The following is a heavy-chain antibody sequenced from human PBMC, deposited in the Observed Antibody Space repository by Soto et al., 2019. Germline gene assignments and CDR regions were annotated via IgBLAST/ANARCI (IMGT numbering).Heavy chain of an antibody. D-gene: IGHD2-15*01. Sequence: GGSLRLSCIASGFTFRDYAISWFRQAPGKGLQWVSFIRSNIYDGTTEYAASVKGRFTISRDDSKTIAYLQMNSLETGDTGVYYCTRVSPDCSDGSCYPPYWGQGTLVTVSS. V-gene: IGHV3-49*03. CDR1: GFTFRDYA. CDR3: TRVSPDCSDGSCYPPY. J-gene: IGHJ4*02. CDR2: IRSNIYDGTT.